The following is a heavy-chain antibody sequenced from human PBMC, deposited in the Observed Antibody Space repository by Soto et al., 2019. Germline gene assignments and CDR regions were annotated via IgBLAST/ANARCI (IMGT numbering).Heavy chain of an antibody. D-gene: IGHD3-10*01. CDR3: ATYGESYDY. CDR1: GYTFTSYG. J-gene: IGHJ4*02. CDR2: ISPYSGNT. Sequence: GASVKVSCKASGYTFTSYGISWVRQATGQGLEWMGWISPYSGNTSYAQKFQGRVTMTRNTSISTAYMELSSLRSEDTAVYYCATYGESYDYWGQGTLVTVSS. V-gene: IGHV1-8*02.